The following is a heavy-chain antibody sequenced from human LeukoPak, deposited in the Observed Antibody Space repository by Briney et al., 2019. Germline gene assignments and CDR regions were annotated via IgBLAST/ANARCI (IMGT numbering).Heavy chain of an antibody. Sequence: EASVKVSCKASGYTFTSYAMHWVRQAPGQRLEWMGWINAGNGNTKYSQEFQGRVTITRDTSTSTAYMELRSLRSDDAAVYYCARDQWLTDYWGQGTLVTVSS. V-gene: IGHV1-3*01. CDR2: INAGNGNT. CDR3: ARDQWLTDY. D-gene: IGHD6-19*01. CDR1: GYTFTSYA. J-gene: IGHJ4*02.